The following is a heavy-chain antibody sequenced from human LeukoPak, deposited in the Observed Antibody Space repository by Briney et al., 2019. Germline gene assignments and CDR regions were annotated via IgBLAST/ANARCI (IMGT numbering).Heavy chain of an antibody. J-gene: IGHJ4*02. D-gene: IGHD3-16*02. V-gene: IGHV1-2*02. CDR3: ARDHYREAPYYFDN. CDR2: INPNSGGT. Sequence: ASVKVSCKASGYTFTGYYMHWVRQAPGQGLEWMGWINPNSGGTNYAQKFQGRVTMTRDTSTSTAYMELRSLRSDDTAVYYCARDHYREAPYYFDNWGQGTLVTVSS. CDR1: GYTFTGYY.